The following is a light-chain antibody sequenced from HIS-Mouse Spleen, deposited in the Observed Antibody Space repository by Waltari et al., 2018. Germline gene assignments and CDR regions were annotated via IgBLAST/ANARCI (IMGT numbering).Light chain of an antibody. CDR1: SSDVGSYNL. J-gene: IGLJ3*02. V-gene: IGLV2-23*01. CDR2: EGS. CDR3: CSYAGSSWV. Sequence: QSALTQPASVSGSPGQSITISCTGTSSDVGSYNLVSWYQQHPGKAPKLMIYEGSKRPSGVSDRFYGSKSGNTASLTISGLQAEDEADYYCCSYAGSSWVFGGGTKLTVL.